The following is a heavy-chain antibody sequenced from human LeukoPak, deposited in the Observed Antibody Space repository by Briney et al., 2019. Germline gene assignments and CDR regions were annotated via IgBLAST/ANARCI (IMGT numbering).Heavy chain of an antibody. CDR2: IKRDGSEK. Sequence: GGSLRLSCAASGFTFTDYWMSWVRQAPGKGLEWVANIKRDGSEKYYVDSVKGRFTISRDNSKNTLYLQMNSLRAEDTAVYYCARVIVDTGYDAFDIWGQGTMVTVSS. V-gene: IGHV3-7*01. CDR3: ARVIVDTGYDAFDI. CDR1: GFTFTDYW. J-gene: IGHJ3*02. D-gene: IGHD5-18*01.